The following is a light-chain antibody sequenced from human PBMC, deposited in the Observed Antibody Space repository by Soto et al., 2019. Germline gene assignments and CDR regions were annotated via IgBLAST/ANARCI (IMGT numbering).Light chain of an antibody. J-gene: IGLJ1*01. Sequence: QSALTQPASVSGSPGRSITISCSGTSSDIGSYNHVAWYQQFPGKSPKLMIYAVSDRPSGISDRFSASKSGLTASLTISGLQPEDEADYYCSSFTSNRIYVFGTGTKVTVL. CDR3: SSFTSNRIYV. V-gene: IGLV2-14*03. CDR2: AVS. CDR1: SSDIGSYNH.